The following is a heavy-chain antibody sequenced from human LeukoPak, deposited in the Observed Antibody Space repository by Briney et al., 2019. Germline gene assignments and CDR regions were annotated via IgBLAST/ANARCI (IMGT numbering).Heavy chain of an antibody. CDR3: VRELPPVVSYYFDY. Sequence: LSLTCTVSGGSISSYYWSWVRQAPGNGLEWVAAIWSDGRSLYYADSVKGRFTISRDNSKNTLYLQMDSLRAEDTAVYYCVRELPPVVSYYFDYWGQGTLVTVSS. D-gene: IGHD2-15*01. V-gene: IGHV3-33*08. CDR1: GGSISSYY. J-gene: IGHJ4*02. CDR2: IWSDGRSL.